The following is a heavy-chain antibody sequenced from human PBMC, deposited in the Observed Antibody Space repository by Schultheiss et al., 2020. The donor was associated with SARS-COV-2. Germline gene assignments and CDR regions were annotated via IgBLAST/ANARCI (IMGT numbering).Heavy chain of an antibody. V-gene: IGHV4-59*12. CDR1: GGSISSYY. CDR2: IYYSGST. CDR3: ARDHSSSWYYFDY. J-gene: IGHJ4*02. Sequence: SETLSLTCTVSGGSISSYYWGWIRQPPGKGLEWIGYIYYSGSTYYNPSLKSRVTMSVDTSKNQFSLKLSSVTAADTAVYYCARDHSSSWYYFDYWGQGTLVTVSS. D-gene: IGHD6-13*01.